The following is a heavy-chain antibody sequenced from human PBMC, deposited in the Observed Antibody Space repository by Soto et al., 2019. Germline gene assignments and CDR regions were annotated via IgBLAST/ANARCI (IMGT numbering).Heavy chain of an antibody. CDR3: ASTTYYYYVWGSYRHKYYYYYGMDV. V-gene: IGHV5-51*01. CDR2: IYPGDSDT. D-gene: IGHD3-16*02. J-gene: IGHJ6*02. Sequence: GESLKISCKGSGHSFTSYWIGWVRQMPGKGLEWMGIIYPGDSDTRYSPSFQGQVTISADKSISTAYLQWSSLKASDTAMYYCASTTYYYYVWGSYRHKYYYYYGMDVWGQGTTVTVSS. CDR1: GHSFTSYW.